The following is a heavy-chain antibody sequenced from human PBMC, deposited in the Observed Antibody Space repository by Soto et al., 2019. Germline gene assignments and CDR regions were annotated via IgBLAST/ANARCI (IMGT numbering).Heavy chain of an antibody. CDR3: ARESDH. CDR1: RFTFSSYA. V-gene: IGHV3-23*01. CDR2: ISGSGGGT. Sequence: LSXAASRFTFSSYAMSWVRQAPGKGLEWVSTISGSGGGTYYADSMKGRFTISRGNSKNTLYLQMYSLRVEDTAVYYCARESDHWGQGTLVTVSS. J-gene: IGHJ4*02.